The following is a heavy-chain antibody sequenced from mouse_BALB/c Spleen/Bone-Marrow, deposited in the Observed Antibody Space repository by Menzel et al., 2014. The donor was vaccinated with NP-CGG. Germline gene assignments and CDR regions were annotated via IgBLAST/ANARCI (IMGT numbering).Heavy chain of an antibody. CDR1: GFTFSNYG. D-gene: IGHD2-4*01. CDR3: ARHAYYDQTEVSFVY. J-gene: IGHJ3*01. Sequence: DVKLVESGGGLVKSGGSLKLSCAASGFTFSNYGMSWVRQTPEKRLEWVATISGGGSYTFYSDSVKGRFTISRDNAKNNLYPQLSSLRSEDTALYYCARHAYYDQTEVSFVYWGQGTLVTVSA. V-gene: IGHV5-9-2*01. CDR2: ISGGGSYT.